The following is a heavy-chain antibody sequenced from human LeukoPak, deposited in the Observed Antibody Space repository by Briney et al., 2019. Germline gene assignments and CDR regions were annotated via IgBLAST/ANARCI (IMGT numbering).Heavy chain of an antibody. CDR3: ARVVYRDVLLWFGELTSFDY. V-gene: IGHV1-18*01. CDR2: ISAYNGNT. J-gene: IGHJ4*02. D-gene: IGHD3-10*01. CDR1: GYAFTSYG. Sequence: ASVKVSCKASGYAFTSYGISWVRQAPGQGLEWMGWISAYNGNTNYAQKLQGRVTMTTDTSTSTAYMELRSLRSDDTAVYYCARVVYRDVLLWFGELTSFDYWGQGTLVTVSS.